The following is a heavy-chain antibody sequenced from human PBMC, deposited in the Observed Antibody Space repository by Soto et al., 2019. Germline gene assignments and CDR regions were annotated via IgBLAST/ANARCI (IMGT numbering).Heavy chain of an antibody. CDR2: IYYSGST. J-gene: IGHJ4*02. V-gene: IGHV4-59*01. CDR1: GGSISSYY. Sequence: SETLSLTCTVSGGSISSYYWSWIRQPPGKGLEWIGYIYYSGSTNYNPSLKSRVTISVDTSKNQFSLKLSSVTAADTAVYYCARLYDFRAYYLDYWGQGTLVTVSS. CDR3: ARLYDFRAYYLDY. D-gene: IGHD3-3*01.